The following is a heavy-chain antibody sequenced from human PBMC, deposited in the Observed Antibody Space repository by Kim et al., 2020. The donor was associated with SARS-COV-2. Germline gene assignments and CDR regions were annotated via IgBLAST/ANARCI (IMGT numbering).Heavy chain of an antibody. CDR1: GFTFTNYA. CDR2: LSGSGHDT. J-gene: IGHJ4*02. CDR3: AKSVIGGDYNFERGADY. D-gene: IGHD3-10*01. Sequence: GGSLRLSCEASGFTFTNYAMSWVRQAPGKGLEWVSALSGSGHDTYYANSVKGRFTISRDNSKNTLHLQMNSLRADDTAIYYCAKSVIGGDYNFERGADYWGQGTLVTVSS. V-gene: IGHV3-23*01.